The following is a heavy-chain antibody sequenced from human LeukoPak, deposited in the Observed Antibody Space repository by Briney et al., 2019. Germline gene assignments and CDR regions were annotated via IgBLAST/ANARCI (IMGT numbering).Heavy chain of an antibody. D-gene: IGHD6-13*01. J-gene: IGHJ4*02. CDR3: ARASYSSSWYADY. CDR2: ISSSGSTI. V-gene: IGHV3-48*03. Sequence: GGSLRLSCAASGFTFSNYEMNWVRQAPGKGLEWVSYISSSGSTIYYADSVKGRFTISRGNAKNSLYLQMNSLRAEDTAAYYCARASYSSSWYADYWGQGTLVTVSS. CDR1: GFTFSNYE.